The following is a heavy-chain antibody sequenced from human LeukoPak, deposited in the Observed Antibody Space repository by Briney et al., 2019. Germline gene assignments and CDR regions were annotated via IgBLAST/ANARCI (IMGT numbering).Heavy chain of an antibody. J-gene: IGHJ6*03. D-gene: IGHD2-8*01. CDR1: GASISSSGHY. CDR2: IYNSGHT. V-gene: IGHV4-39*01. CDR3: ARWFAVYCTNGVCPRGTRHYYMDV. Sequence: SETLSLTCFVSGASISSSGHYWGWIRQPPGKGLEWIGNIYNSGHTYYNPSLKSRVTIDVDMSKNEFSLKLSSVTAADTAVYYCARWFAVYCTNGVCPRGTRHYYMDVWGKGTTVTVSS.